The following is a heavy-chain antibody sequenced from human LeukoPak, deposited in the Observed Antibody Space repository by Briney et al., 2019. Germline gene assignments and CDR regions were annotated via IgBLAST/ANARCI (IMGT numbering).Heavy chain of an antibody. CDR1: GGTFSSYA. Sequence: GASVKVSCKASGGTFSSYAISWVRQAPGQGLEWMGGIIPIFGTANYAQKFQGRVTITADESTSTAYMELSSLRSEDTAVYYCARDRGLLWFGESAYYFDYWGQGTLVTVSS. CDR2: IIPIFGTA. V-gene: IGHV1-69*13. D-gene: IGHD3-10*01. CDR3: ARDRGLLWFGESAYYFDY. J-gene: IGHJ4*02.